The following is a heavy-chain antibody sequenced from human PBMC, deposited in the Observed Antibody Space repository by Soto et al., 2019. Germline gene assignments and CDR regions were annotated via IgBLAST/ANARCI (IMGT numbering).Heavy chain of an antibody. Sequence: EVQLVESGGGLVKPGGSLRLSCAASGFIFSNAWMNWVRQAPGKGLEWVGRIKSKADSGTTNYAAPVKGRFTISRDDSINSLYLQMDSLKTEDTAVYYCSLFPSGYWGQGTLLTVSS. CDR3: SLFPSGY. V-gene: IGHV3-15*07. J-gene: IGHJ1*01. CDR1: GFIFSNAW. CDR2: IKSKADSGTT. D-gene: IGHD5-12*01.